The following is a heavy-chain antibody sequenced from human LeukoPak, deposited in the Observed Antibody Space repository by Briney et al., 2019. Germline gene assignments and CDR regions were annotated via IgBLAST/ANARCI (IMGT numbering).Heavy chain of an antibody. CDR1: GFTFSSYM. V-gene: IGHV3-7*01. J-gene: IGHJ3*02. CDR2: IKPDGGEK. D-gene: IGHD6-25*01. Sequence: GESLRLSCAASGFTFSSYMMTWVRQAPGKGLEWVANIKPDGGEKFYVDSVRGRFTISRDNAKNSLYLQMNSLRAEDTAVYYCARDRRLGMDHDAFDIWGQGTMVTVSS. CDR3: ARDRRLGMDHDAFDI.